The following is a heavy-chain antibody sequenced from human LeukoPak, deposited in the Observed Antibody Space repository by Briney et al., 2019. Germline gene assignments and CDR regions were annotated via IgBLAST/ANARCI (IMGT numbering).Heavy chain of an antibody. CDR1: GFTFSSYA. CDR2: ISSSSSTI. D-gene: IGHD1-26*01. J-gene: IGHJ4*02. CDR3: ARSGSYAFDY. Sequence: GGSLRPSCAASGFTFSSYAMSWVRQAPGKGLEWVSYISSSSSTIYYADSVKGRFTISRDNAKNSLYLQMNSLRAEDTAVYYCARSGSYAFDYWGQGTLVTVSS. V-gene: IGHV3-48*01.